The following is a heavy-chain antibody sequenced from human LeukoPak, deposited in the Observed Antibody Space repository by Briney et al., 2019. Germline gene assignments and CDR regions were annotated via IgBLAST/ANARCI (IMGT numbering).Heavy chain of an antibody. CDR2: VYPDDSDT. Sequence: GESLKISCKASGYSFTSYWIGWVRQMPGKGLEWMGIVYPDDSDTRYSPSFQGQVTISADKSISTAYLQWSSLKASDTAMYYCARRSLGGGSTDAFDIWGQGTMVTVSS. CDR1: GYSFTSYW. D-gene: IGHD1-26*01. V-gene: IGHV5-51*01. CDR3: ARRSLGGGSTDAFDI. J-gene: IGHJ3*02.